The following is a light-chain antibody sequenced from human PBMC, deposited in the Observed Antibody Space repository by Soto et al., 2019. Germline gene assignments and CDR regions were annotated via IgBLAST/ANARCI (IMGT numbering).Light chain of an antibody. J-gene: IGLJ1*01. Sequence: QSVLTQPPSASGTPGQGVTISCSGSTSNIGSNYVYWYQQLPGTAPKLLIYRNNQRPSGVPDRFSGSKSGTSASLAISGLWSDDEADYYCQSYDSSLSGSVFGTGTKVTVL. CDR2: RNN. CDR1: TSNIGSNY. CDR3: QSYDSSLSGSV. V-gene: IGLV1-47*03.